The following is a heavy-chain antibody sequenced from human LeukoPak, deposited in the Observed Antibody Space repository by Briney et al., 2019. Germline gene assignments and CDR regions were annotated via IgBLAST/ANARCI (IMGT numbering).Heavy chain of an antibody. CDR2: IYYSGST. V-gene: IGHV4-61*08. J-gene: IGHJ4*02. Sequence: PSETLSLTCTVSGGSISSGGYYWSWIRQHPGKGLEWIGYIYYSGSTNYNPSLKSRVTISVDTSKNQFSLKLSSVTAADTAVYYCAREGAHGSGSYYPPHFDYWGQGTLVTVSS. CDR3: AREGAHGSGSYYPPHFDY. D-gene: IGHD3-10*01. CDR1: GGSISSGGYY.